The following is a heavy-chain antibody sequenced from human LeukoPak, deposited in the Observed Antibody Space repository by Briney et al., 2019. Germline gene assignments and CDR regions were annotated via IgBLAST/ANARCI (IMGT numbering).Heavy chain of an antibody. CDR2: IRYDGSNQ. J-gene: IGHJ3*02. V-gene: IGHV3-30*02. CDR1: GFTFSTYG. Sequence: GSLRLSCAATGFTFSTYGMHWVRQAPGKGLEWVAFIRYDGSNQYYADSVKGRFTISRDNSKNPLYLQMNSLRAEDTAVYYCARDASFDIWGQGTMVTVSS. CDR3: ARDASFDI.